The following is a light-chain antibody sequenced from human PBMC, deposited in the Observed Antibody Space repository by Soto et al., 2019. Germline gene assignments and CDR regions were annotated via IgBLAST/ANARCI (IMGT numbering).Light chain of an antibody. V-gene: IGLV7-43*01. CDR1: SGAVTSDHY. Sequence: QTVVTQEPSLTVSPGGTVTLTCASSSGAVTSDHYPNWFQQKPGQAPRALIYSTNNKHSWTPARFSGSLLGGKAALTLSGVRAEDEAEFYCLLYYGGVWVFGGGTQLTVL. J-gene: IGLJ3*02. CDR3: LLYYGGVWV. CDR2: STN.